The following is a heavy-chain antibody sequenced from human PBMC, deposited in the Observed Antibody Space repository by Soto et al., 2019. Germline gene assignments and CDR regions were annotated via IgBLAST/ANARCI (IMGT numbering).Heavy chain of an antibody. J-gene: IGHJ6*03. CDR2: ISTYNGKA. D-gene: IGHD1-26*01. CDR3: GRLLTEGATSREDAFDF. V-gene: IGHV1-18*01. Sequence: QVELMQSGGEVKRPGASVKVSCKSSRYTFTSHGISWVRQAPGQGLEWMGWISTYNGKADSAQKFQGRVTMTADTRTNPAQMKLGGRRSADAAVFYCGRLLTEGATSREDAFDFWGKGKKVTV. CDR1: RYTFTSHG.